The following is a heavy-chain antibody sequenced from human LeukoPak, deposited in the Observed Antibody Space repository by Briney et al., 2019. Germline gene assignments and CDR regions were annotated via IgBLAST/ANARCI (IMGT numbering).Heavy chain of an antibody. Sequence: PSETLSLTCAVSGYSIGSGYYWGWVRQAPGKGLEWIGSIYHTGSTDYNPSLKSRLTISVDMSKNQFSLNLRSVTAADTAVYYCARDKDDYVWGTYRWWGQGMLVTVSS. V-gene: IGHV4-38-2*01. J-gene: IGHJ4*02. CDR2: IYHTGST. D-gene: IGHD3-16*02. CDR1: GYSIGSGYY. CDR3: ARDKDDYVWGTYRW.